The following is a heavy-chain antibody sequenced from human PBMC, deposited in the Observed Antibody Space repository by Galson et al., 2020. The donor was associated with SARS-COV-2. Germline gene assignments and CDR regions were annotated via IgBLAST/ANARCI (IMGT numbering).Heavy chain of an antibody. D-gene: IGHD1-26*01. Sequence: ETSETLFLTCTVSRGSISDYYWSWIRQSPGKGLEWIGYIYNTASSNTGTTKYNPSLKSRVTISLDTPNNQFSLKMTSLTAADTSTYYCAKLAEGRRSSEDYWGQGTLVTVSS. J-gene: IGHJ4*02. CDR1: RGSISDYY. CDR3: AKLAEGRRSSEDY. V-gene: IGHV4-59*08. CDR2: IYNTASSNTGTT.